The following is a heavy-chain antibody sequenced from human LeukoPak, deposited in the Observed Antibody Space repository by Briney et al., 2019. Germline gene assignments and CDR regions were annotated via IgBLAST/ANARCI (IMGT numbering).Heavy chain of an antibody. V-gene: IGHV3-7*01. Sequence: PGGSLRLSCAASGFTFSTYWMSWVRQAPGKGLEWVANIKQDGSERYYVDSVKGRFTISKDNAKNSLYLQMNSLRAEDTAVYYCARDWEYSGYDWYAFDIWGQGTMVTVSS. D-gene: IGHD5-12*01. CDR2: IKQDGSER. CDR3: ARDWEYSGYDWYAFDI. CDR1: GFTFSTYW. J-gene: IGHJ3*02.